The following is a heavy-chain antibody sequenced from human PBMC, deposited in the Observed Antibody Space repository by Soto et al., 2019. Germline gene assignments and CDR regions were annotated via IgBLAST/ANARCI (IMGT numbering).Heavy chain of an antibody. CDR1: GGSISSGGSS. CDR2: IYHSGST. J-gene: IGHJ4*02. D-gene: IGHD1-1*01. Sequence: PSETLSLTCAVSGGSISSGGSSWSWIRQPPGKGLEWIGYIYHSGSTYYNPSLKSRVTISVDRSKNQFPLKLSSVTAADTAVYYFASARERRRPVALRYWDPRPLGTGS. V-gene: IGHV4-30-2*01. CDR3: ASARERRRPVALRY.